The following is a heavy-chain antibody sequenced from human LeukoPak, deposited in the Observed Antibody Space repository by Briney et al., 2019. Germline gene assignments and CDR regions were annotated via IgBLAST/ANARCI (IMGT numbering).Heavy chain of an antibody. Sequence: SGGSLRLSCAASGFTFSSYAMSWVRQAPGKGLEWGSAIRGSGGSTYYADSVKGRFTISRDNSKNTLYLQMNSLRAEDTAVYYCAKEWVNECSTSCYNWFDPWGQGTLVTVSS. J-gene: IGHJ5*02. CDR2: IRGSGGST. CDR3: AKEWVNECSTSCYNWFDP. D-gene: IGHD2-2*01. CDR1: GFTFSSYA. V-gene: IGHV3-23*01.